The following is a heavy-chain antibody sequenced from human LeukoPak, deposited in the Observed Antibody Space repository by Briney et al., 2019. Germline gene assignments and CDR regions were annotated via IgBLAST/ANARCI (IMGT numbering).Heavy chain of an antibody. V-gene: IGHV3-30*18. CDR3: AKDPHYSGSLNYYYYGMDV. CDR1: GFTFSSYG. Sequence: AGGSLRLSCAASGFTFSSYGMHWVRQAPGKGLEWVAVISYDGSNKYYADSVKGRFTISRDNSKNTLYLQMNSLRAEDTAVYYCAKDPHYSGSLNYYYYGMDVWGQGTTVTVSS. D-gene: IGHD1-26*01. CDR2: ISYDGSNK. J-gene: IGHJ6*02.